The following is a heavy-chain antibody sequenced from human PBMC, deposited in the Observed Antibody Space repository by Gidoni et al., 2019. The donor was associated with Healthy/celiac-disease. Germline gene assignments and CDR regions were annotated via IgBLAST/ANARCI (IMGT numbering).Heavy chain of an antibody. Sequence: EVKLVEPGGGVVLPGRSLRRSCTAPGGTLGDYAMSWVRQAPGKGLGLVGFIRIKAYGGTTEYAASVKGRFTISRDDSKSIAYLQMNSLKTEDTAVYYCTRDHQKRNQFDYWGQGTLVTVSS. CDR3: TRDHQKRNQFDY. CDR1: GGTLGDYA. V-gene: IGHV3-49*04. CDR2: IRIKAYGGTT. J-gene: IGHJ4*02.